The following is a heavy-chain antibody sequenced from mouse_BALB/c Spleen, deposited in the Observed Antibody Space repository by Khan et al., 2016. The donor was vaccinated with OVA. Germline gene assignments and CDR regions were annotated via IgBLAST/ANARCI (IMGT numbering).Heavy chain of an antibody. CDR3: TRHRGYYGYNPYFDY. CDR2: ISSGGSYT. D-gene: IGHD1-1*01. V-gene: IGHV5-6-4*01. CDR1: GFSFSTYS. Sequence: EVELVESGGDLVRPGGSLKLSCAASGFSFSTYSMSWVRQTPEKRLAWVATISSGGSYTYSPDSVKGRFTISRDNAKNTLYLQMSSLKSEDTAMYYCTRHRGYYGYNPYFDYWGQGTTLTVSS. J-gene: IGHJ2*01.